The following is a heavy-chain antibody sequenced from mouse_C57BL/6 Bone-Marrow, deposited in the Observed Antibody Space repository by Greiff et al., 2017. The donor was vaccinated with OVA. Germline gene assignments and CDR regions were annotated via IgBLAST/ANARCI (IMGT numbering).Heavy chain of an antibody. V-gene: IGHV6-3*01. CDR2: IRLKSDNYAT. CDR1: GFTFSNYW. J-gene: IGHJ2*01. Sequence: EVQRVESGGGLVQPGGSMKLSCVASGFTFSNYWMNWVRQSPEKGLEWVAQIRLKSDNYATHYAESVKGRFTISRDDSKSSVYLQMNNLRAEDTGIYYCTPYSNGYYFDYWGQGTTLTVSS. D-gene: IGHD2-5*01. CDR3: TPYSNGYYFDY.